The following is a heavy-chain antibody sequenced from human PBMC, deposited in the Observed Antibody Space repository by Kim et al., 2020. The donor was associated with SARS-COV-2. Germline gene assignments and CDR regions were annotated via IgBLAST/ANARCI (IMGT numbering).Heavy chain of an antibody. CDR1: GGSISSYY. V-gene: IGHV4-59*01. J-gene: IGHJ5*02. D-gene: IGHD3-10*01. Sequence: SETLSLTCTVSGGSISSYYWSWIRQPPGKGLEWIGYIYYSGSTNYNPSLKSRVTISVDTSKNQFSLKLSSVTAADTAVYYCARVAPGSGSYSWFDPWGQGTLVTVSS. CDR3: ARVAPGSGSYSWFDP. CDR2: IYYSGST.